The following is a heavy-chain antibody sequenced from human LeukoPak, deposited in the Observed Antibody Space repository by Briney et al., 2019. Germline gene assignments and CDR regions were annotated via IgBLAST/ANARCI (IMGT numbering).Heavy chain of an antibody. J-gene: IGHJ4*02. CDR1: GGTFSSYA. V-gene: IGHV1-69*05. Sequence: ASVKVSCKASGGTFSSYAISWVRQAPGQGLEWMGRIIPIFGTANYAQKFQGRVTITTDESTSTAYMELSSLRSEDTAVYYCARARGGYRYYFDYWGQGTLVTVSS. CDR2: IIPIFGTA. D-gene: IGHD1-1*01. CDR3: ARARGGYRYYFDY.